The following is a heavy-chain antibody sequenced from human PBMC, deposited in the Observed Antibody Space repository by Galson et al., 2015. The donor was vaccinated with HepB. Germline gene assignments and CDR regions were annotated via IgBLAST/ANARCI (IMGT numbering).Heavy chain of an antibody. J-gene: IGHJ4*02. CDR1: GFTFDNYW. D-gene: IGHD2-15*01. Sequence: SLRLSCAASGFTFDNYWMHWVRQAPGKGLVWVSRINSDGDITNYADSVKGRFSISRDNAKNTLYLQMHSLRADDTAVYYCARDIHRVVGFWGQGTLVTVSS. V-gene: IGHV3-74*01. CDR2: INSDGDIT. CDR3: ARDIHRVVGF.